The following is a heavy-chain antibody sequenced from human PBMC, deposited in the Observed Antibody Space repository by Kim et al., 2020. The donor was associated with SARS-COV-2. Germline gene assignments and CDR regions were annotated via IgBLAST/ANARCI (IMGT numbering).Heavy chain of an antibody. J-gene: IGHJ6*02. CDR3: ARDLAAAGRDNYYYYYGMDV. D-gene: IGHD6-13*01. V-gene: IGHV1-46*01. Sequence: ASVKVSCKASGYTFTSYYMHWVRQAPGQGLEWMGIINPSGGSTSYAQKFQGRVTMTRDTSTSTVYMELSSLRSEDTAVYYCARDLAAAGRDNYYYYYGMDVWGQGTTVTVSS. CDR1: GYTFTSYY. CDR2: INPSGGST.